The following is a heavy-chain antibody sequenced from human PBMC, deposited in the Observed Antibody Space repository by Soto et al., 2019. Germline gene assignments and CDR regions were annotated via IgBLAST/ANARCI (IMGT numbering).Heavy chain of an antibody. V-gene: IGHV3-23*01. D-gene: IGHD5-18*01. Sequence: EVQLLESGGGLVQPGGSLRLSCAASGFTFSSYAMSWVRQAPGKGLEWVSTISSSGGSTYYADSVKGRFTISRDNSKNTLYLHMKSLRAENTAVYYCAKDGLGAYTYGSYYFDYWGQGTLVTVSS. CDR3: AKDGLGAYTYGSYYFDY. J-gene: IGHJ4*02. CDR2: ISSSGGST. CDR1: GFTFSSYA.